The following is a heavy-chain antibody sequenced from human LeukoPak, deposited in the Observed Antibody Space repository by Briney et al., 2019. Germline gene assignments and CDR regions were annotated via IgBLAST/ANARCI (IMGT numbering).Heavy chain of an antibody. Sequence: ASVKVSCKASGGTFSSYAISWVRQAPGQGLEWMGRIIPILGIANYAQKFQGRVTITADKSTSTAYMELSSLRSEDTAVYYCARDRMLYYYGSGSYGNWFDPWGQGTLVTVSS. V-gene: IGHV1-69*04. CDR2: IIPILGIA. J-gene: IGHJ5*02. CDR1: GGTFSSYA. CDR3: ARDRMLYYYGSGSYGNWFDP. D-gene: IGHD3-10*01.